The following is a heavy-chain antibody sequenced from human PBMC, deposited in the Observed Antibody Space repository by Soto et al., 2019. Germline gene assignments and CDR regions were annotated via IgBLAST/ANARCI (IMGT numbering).Heavy chain of an antibody. Sequence: NPSETLSLTCDVFNGSFSCYYWSWIRQPPGKGLEWIGEITNSGYTNYNPSLKNRVTILIDRSKNHFSLKVTSVTAADTAVYYCARGLEYFQHWGQGTLVTVSS. CDR3: ARGLEYFQH. J-gene: IGHJ1*01. CDR2: ITNSGYT. V-gene: IGHV4-34*01. CDR1: NGSFSCYY.